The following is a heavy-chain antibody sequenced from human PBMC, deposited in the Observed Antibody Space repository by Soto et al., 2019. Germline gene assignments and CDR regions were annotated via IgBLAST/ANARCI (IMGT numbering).Heavy chain of an antibody. V-gene: IGHV4-38-2*01. CDR2: IYHSGST. D-gene: IGHD3-3*01. CDR3: AGSILRFLEWSSDAFDI. Sequence: PSETLSLTCAVSGYSISSGYYWGWIRQPPGKGLEWIGSIYHSGSTYYNPSLKSRVTISVDTSKDQFSLKLSSVTAADTAVYYCAGSILRFLEWSSDAFDIWGQGTMVPVSS. J-gene: IGHJ3*02. CDR1: GYSISSGYY.